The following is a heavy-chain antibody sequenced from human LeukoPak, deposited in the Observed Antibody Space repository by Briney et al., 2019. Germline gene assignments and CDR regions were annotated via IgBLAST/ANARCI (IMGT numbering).Heavy chain of an antibody. CDR2: ISSSSSYI. Sequence: GSLRLSCAASGCTFSSYSMNWVLQAPGKGREWVSSISSSSSYIYYADSVKGRFTISRDNAKNSLYLQMNSLRAEHTAVYYGARAAPTRTLIGSGADYWGQGIQVTVSS. V-gene: IGHV3-21*01. CDR3: ARAAPTRTLIGSGADY. D-gene: IGHD3-22*01. J-gene: IGHJ4*02. CDR1: GCTFSSYS.